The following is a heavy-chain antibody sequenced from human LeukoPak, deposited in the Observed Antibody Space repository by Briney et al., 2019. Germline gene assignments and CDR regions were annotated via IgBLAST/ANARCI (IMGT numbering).Heavy chain of an antibody. Sequence: SETLSLTCAVYGGSFSGYYWSWIRQPPGKGLEWIGEINHSGSTNYNPSLKSRVTISVDTSKNQFSLKLSSVTAADTAVYYCAREAVVTHGFDPWGQGTLVTVSS. CDR3: AREAVVTHGFDP. CDR2: INHSGST. J-gene: IGHJ5*02. D-gene: IGHD4-23*01. V-gene: IGHV4-34*01. CDR1: GGSFSGYY.